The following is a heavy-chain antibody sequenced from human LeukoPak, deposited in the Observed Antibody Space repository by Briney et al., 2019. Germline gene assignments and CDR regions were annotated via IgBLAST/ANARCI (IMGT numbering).Heavy chain of an antibody. CDR1: GGSFKNFG. CDR2: IIPVFGTG. D-gene: IGHD1-26*01. Sequence: SVKVSCKASGGSFKNFGISWLRQAPGQGPEWMGGIIPVFGTGDYSKKFQGRLTITSDESTTTAYMELSSLSSEDTAVYYCARGKRELLQLYHFDFWGQGTLVTVSS. V-gene: IGHV1-69*13. J-gene: IGHJ4*02. CDR3: ARGKRELLQLYHFDF.